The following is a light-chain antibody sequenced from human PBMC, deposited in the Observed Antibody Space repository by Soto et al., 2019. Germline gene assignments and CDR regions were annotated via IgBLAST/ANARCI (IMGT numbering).Light chain of an antibody. Sequence: EIVLTQSPGTLSLSPGERATLSCRASQSVSSSYLAWYQQKPGQAPRLLIYDTSSRATGIPDRFSGSGSGTHFTLTISRLAPENFAVYYCQQYGSSPRKFGQGTKVEIK. CDR2: DTS. CDR1: QSVSSSY. V-gene: IGKV3-20*01. CDR3: QQYGSSPRK. J-gene: IGKJ1*01.